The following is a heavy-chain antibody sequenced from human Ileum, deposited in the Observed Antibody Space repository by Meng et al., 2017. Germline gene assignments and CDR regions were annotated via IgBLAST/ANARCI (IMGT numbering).Heavy chain of an antibody. V-gene: IGHV4-30-4*01. D-gene: IGHD3-10*01. CDR2: IYYSGST. Sequence: QVQLQESGPGLVIPSQTLSLTCSVSGGSMRSGDNYWSWIRQPPGKGLEWIGYIYYSGSTYYTPSLKSRVIMSVDTSANRFSLNLNSVTAADTAVYFCARGAYLGSGYHFDYWGQGALVTVSS. CDR1: GGSMRSGDNY. J-gene: IGHJ4*02. CDR3: ARGAYLGSGYHFDY.